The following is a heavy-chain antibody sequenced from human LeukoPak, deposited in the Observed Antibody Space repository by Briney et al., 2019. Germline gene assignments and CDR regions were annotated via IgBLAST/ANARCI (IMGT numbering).Heavy chain of an antibody. CDR3: ARVPLQYNTATHFDC. D-gene: IGHD1-14*01. V-gene: IGHV4-59*01. CDR2: ICDTGSI. J-gene: IGHJ4*02. CDR1: GCSISSDC. Sequence: SETLSLTCTVSGCSISSDCWSWNRQPPGKGLEWIVYICDTGSIKYNPSLDSRATITVTTSKKQFSLKLTSVTAADTAIYYCARVPLQYNTATHFDCWGQGTLVSVSS.